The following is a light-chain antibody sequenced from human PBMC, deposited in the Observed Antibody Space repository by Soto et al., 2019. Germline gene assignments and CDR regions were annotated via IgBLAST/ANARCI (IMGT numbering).Light chain of an antibody. CDR2: DTF. J-gene: IGKJ2*01. Sequence: EIVLTQSPGTLSLSPGERVTLSCRASQTVSSSYFGWFQQRPSQAPRLLIYDTFYRATGIPDRFSASGSGTDFTLTISRLEPEDFAVYYCHQYSGPPYTVGQGTKLEI. CDR1: QTVSSSY. V-gene: IGKV3-20*01. CDR3: HQYSGPPYT.